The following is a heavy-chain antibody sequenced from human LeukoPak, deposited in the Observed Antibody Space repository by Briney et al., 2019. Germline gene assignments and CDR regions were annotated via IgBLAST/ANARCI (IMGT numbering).Heavy chain of an antibody. J-gene: IGHJ4*02. CDR1: GGTFSSYA. Sequence: SEKVSCKASGGTFSSYAISWVRQAPGQGLEWMGRIIPILGIANYAQKFQGRVTITADKSSSTAYMELSSLRSEDTAVYYCARGAAPIDYWGQGTLVTVS. CDR2: IIPILGIA. CDR3: ARGAAPIDY. V-gene: IGHV1-69*04.